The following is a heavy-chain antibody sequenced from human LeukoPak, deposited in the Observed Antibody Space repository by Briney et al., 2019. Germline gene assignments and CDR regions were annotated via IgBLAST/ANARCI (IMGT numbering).Heavy chain of an antibody. CDR2: IHTSGSN. J-gene: IGHJ3*01. Sequence: SETLSLTCAVSGVSISPYYWAWIRQPPGKGLEWIGYIHTSGSNNQYPSLKSRVTISVDKSKNHFSLRMTSVTAADAAVYYCARLSAAVHLGAFDLWGQGTMVTVSS. CDR1: GVSISPYY. V-gene: IGHV4-4*09. D-gene: IGHD3-3*01. CDR3: ARLSAAVHLGAFDL.